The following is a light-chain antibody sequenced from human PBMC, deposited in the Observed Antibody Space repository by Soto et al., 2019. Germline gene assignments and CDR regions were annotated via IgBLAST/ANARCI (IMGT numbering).Light chain of an antibody. CDR3: LLTYTGRLYV. J-gene: IGLJ1*01. CDR1: TGPVTSGHY. V-gene: IGLV7-46*01. CDR2: DTD. Sequence: HAVVTQEPSLTVSPGGTVTLTCDSNTGPVTSGHYPYWFQQKPGQAPRALIYDTDNKHSWTPARFSGSLRGGTAALTLSGAQPEDEADYYCLLTYTGRLYVFGTGTKLTVL.